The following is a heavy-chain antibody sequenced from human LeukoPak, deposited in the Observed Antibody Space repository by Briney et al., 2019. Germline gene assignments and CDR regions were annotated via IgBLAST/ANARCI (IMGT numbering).Heavy chain of an antibody. CDR3: ARGIQSIAAHWFDP. D-gene: IGHD6-6*01. V-gene: IGHV4-39*07. CDR1: GGSISSSSYY. Sequence: SETLSLTCTVSGGSISSSSYYWGWIRQPPGKGLEWIGSIYYSGSTYYNPSLKSRVTISVDTSKNQFSLKLSSVTAADTAVYYCARGIQSIAAHWFDPWGQGTLVTVSS. CDR2: IYYSGST. J-gene: IGHJ5*02.